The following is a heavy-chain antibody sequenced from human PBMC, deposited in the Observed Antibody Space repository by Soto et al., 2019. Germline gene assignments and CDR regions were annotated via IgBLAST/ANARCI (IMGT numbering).Heavy chain of an antibody. CDR2: INSDGSST. D-gene: IGHD2-15*01. V-gene: IGHV3-74*01. J-gene: IGHJ5*02. CDR3: ARALVVVAARGWFDP. CDR1: GVTFSSYW. Sequence: PGGSLRLSCAASGVTFSSYWMHWVRQAPGKGLVWVSRINSDGSSTSYADSVKGRFTISRDNAKNTLYLQMNSLRAEDTAVYYCARALVVVAARGWFDPWGQGTLVTVSS.